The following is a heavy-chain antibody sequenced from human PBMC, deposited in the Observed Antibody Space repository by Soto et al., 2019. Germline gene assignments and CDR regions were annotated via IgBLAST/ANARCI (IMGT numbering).Heavy chain of an antibody. CDR2: ISGSGGST. J-gene: IGHJ4*02. Sequence: GGSLRLSCAAFGFTFSSYAMSWVRQAPGKGLEWVSAISGSGGSTYYADSVKGRLTISRDNSKSTLYLQMNSLRAEDTAVYYCAKDPPQYYYDSSGYPIWRPDWGQGTLVTVSS. D-gene: IGHD3-22*01. CDR3: AKDPPQYYYDSSGYPIWRPD. CDR1: GFTFSSYA. V-gene: IGHV3-23*01.